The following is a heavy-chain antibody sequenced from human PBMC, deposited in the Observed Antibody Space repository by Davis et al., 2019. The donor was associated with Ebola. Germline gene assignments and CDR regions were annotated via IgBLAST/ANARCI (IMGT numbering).Heavy chain of an antibody. V-gene: IGHV5-51*01. CDR2: IYPGDSDT. Sequence: GESLKISCKGSGYSFTNYWIGWVRQMPGKGLEWMGIIYPGDSDTRYSPSFQGQVTISADKSINTAYLQWSSLKASDTAVYYCARGAAVAAAGTDYWGQGTLVTVSS. CDR1: GYSFTNYW. CDR3: ARGAAVAAAGTDY. J-gene: IGHJ4*02. D-gene: IGHD6-13*01.